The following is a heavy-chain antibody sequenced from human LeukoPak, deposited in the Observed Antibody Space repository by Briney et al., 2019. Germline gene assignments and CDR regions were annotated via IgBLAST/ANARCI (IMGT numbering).Heavy chain of an antibody. CDR2: MNPNSGNT. D-gene: IGHD3-10*01. Sequence: GASVKVSCKASGYTFTSYDINWVRQATGQGLEWMGWMNPNSGNTGYAQKFQGRVTITRNTSISTAYMELSSLRSDDTAVYYCARGLYYFGSGSSWFDPWGQGTLVTVSS. CDR1: GYTFTSYD. V-gene: IGHV1-8*03. J-gene: IGHJ5*02. CDR3: ARGLYYFGSGSSWFDP.